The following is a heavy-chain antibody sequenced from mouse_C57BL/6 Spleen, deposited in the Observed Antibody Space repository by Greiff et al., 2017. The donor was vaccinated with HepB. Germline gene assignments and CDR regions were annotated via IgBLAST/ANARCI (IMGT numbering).Heavy chain of an antibody. D-gene: IGHD1-1*01. CDR2: IYPGDGDT. CDR3: ARSLRDGFAY. CDR1: GYAFSSSW. V-gene: IGHV1-82*01. J-gene: IGHJ3*01. Sequence: QVQLKQSGPELVKPGASVKISCKASGYAFSSSWMNWVKQRPGKGLEWIGRIYPGDGDTNYNGKFKGKATLTADKSSSTAYMQLSSLTSEDSAVYFCARSLRDGFAYWGQGTLVTVSA.